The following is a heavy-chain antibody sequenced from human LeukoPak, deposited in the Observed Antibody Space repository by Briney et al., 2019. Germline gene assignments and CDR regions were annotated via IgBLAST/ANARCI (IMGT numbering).Heavy chain of an antibody. CDR1: GFTLSTYG. J-gene: IGHJ4*02. D-gene: IGHD3-10*01. Sequence: PGRSLRLSCAASGFTLSTYGMHWVRQAPGKGLEWVAVISYDGKKTYYADSVKGRFTLSRDDSQSTVYLQMNSLRDDDTALYYCVRGSKIRGVIPEGEFDYWGQGTLVTVSS. CDR3: VRGSKIRGVIPEGEFDY. V-gene: IGHV3-30*03. CDR2: ISYDGKKT.